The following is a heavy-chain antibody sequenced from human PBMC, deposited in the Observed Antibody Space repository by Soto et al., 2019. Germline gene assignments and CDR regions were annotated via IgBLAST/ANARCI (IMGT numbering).Heavy chain of an antibody. Sequence: GGSLRLSCAVSGFTFSDFYMNWIRQAPGKGLEWVSYISGSGSTIYYADSVKGRFTISRDNAKNSLYLQMNTLRAEDTAVYYCATEDTAEYWGQGTLVTVSS. D-gene: IGHD5-18*01. CDR3: ATEDTAEY. V-gene: IGHV3-11*01. CDR1: GFTFSDFY. J-gene: IGHJ4*02. CDR2: ISGSGSTI.